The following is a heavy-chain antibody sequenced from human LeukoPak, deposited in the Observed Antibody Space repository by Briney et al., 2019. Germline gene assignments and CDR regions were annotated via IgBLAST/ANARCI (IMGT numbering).Heavy chain of an antibody. CDR1: GFTFSSYA. CDR3: VKDSWIQLWPGLLY. J-gene: IGHJ4*02. D-gene: IGHD5-18*01. CDR2: ISSNGGST. Sequence: HGGSLRLSCSASGFTFSSYAMHWVRQAPGKGLEYVSAISSNGGSTFYADSVKGRFTISRDNSKNTLYLQMSSLRAEDTAVYYCVKDSWIQLWPGLLYWGQGTLVTVSS. V-gene: IGHV3-64D*06.